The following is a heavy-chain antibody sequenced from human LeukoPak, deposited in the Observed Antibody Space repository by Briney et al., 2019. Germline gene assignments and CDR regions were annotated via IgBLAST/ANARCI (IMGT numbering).Heavy chain of an antibody. CDR3: ARGLGEGYPDY. V-gene: IGHV4-34*01. J-gene: IGHJ4*02. D-gene: IGHD5-24*01. CDR1: GGSFSDFY. CDR2: IKHGGFT. Sequence: SETLSLTCAVHGGSFSDFYWTWMRQPPGKELEWIGEIKHGGFTSYHPSLRSRVTMSEDTSSNQFSLNLTSVIAADTAVYYCARGLGEGYPDYWGPGTLVTVSS.